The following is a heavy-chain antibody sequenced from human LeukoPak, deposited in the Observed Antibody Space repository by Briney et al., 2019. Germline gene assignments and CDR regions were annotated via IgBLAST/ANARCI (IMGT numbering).Heavy chain of an antibody. CDR2: ISYDGSNK. V-gene: IGHV3-30*18. CDR3: AKEGYDSSGPDY. J-gene: IGHJ4*02. Sequence: PGGSLRLSCAASGFTFSSYGMHWVRQAPGKGLEWVAVISYDGSNKYYADSVKGRFTISRDNSKNTLYLQMNSLRAEDTAVYYCAKEGYDSSGPDYWGQGTLVTVSS. D-gene: IGHD3-22*01. CDR1: GFTFSSYG.